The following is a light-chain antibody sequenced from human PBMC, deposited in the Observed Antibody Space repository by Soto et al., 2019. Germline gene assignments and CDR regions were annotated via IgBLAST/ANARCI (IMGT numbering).Light chain of an antibody. CDR1: QAVSSIL. CDR2: GAS. CDR3: QQHGTSPI. V-gene: IGKV3-20*01. Sequence: EVVLTQSPGTLSLSPGERATLSCGASQAVSSILLAWYQQKPGQAPRLLIYGASSRATGIPDRFSGSVSGTDFTLTVSRLEPEDFAVYYCQQHGTSPIFGGGTKVDIK. J-gene: IGKJ4*01.